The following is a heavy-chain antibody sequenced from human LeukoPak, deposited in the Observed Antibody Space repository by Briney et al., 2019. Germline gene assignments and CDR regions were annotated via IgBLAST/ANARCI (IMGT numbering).Heavy chain of an antibody. J-gene: IGHJ3*01. D-gene: IGHD2-15*01. CDR1: GFTFSDYG. CDR2: IWYDGGKK. Sequence: GGSLRLSCAASGFTFSDYGMYWVRQAPGKGLEWVALIWYDGGKKYYTDSVRGRFTISRDNSKSTLYLQMDSLRAEDTAVYYCVRYCNGGSCYRAAFDVWGPGTMVTVSS. V-gene: IGHV3-33*01. CDR3: VRYCNGGSCYRAAFDV.